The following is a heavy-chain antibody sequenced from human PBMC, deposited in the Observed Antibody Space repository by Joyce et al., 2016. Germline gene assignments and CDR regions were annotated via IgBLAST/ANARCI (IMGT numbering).Heavy chain of an antibody. CDR1: GESLTRFY. D-gene: IGHD3/OR15-3a*01. CDR3: ARGPGLKTLFGQAFKTGWFET. CDR2: INHDGKT. Sequence: QVVLQQWGAGLVKPSETLSLTCAVNGESLTRFYWNWIRQSPEKGPEWNGEINHDGKTQNKPSLKSRATISVDTSKSQLSLQLKAVTAADTGFYYCARGPGLKTLFGQAFKTGWFETWGPGTLVTVSS. V-gene: IGHV4-34*04. J-gene: IGHJ5*02.